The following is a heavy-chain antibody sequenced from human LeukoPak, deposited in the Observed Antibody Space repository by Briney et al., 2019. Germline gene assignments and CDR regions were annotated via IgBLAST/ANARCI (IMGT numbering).Heavy chain of an antibody. CDR3: ARDSGSGYYDAYYYYGMDV. J-gene: IGHJ6*02. CDR1: GGSISSYY. V-gene: IGHV4-4*07. Sequence: PSETLSLTCTVSGGSISSYYWSWIRQSAGKGLEWIGRIYTSGSTNYNPSLKSRVTMSVDTSKNQFSLKLSSVTAADTAVYYCARDSGSGYYDAYYYYGMDVWGQGTTVTVSS. CDR2: IYTSGST. D-gene: IGHD3-22*01.